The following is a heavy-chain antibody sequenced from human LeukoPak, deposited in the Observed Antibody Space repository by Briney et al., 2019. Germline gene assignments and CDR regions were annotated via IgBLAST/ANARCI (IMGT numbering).Heavy chain of an antibody. D-gene: IGHD1-1*01. CDR3: ARDEGIWNGGHYGYRRDY. J-gene: IGHJ4*02. Sequence: GASVKVSCKASGYTFINYDINWVRQAPGQGLEWMGRIIPILGIANYAQKFQGRVTITADKSTSTAYMELSSLRSEDTAVYYCARDEGIWNGGHYGYRRDYWGQGTLVTVSS. V-gene: IGHV1-69*04. CDR1: GYTFINYD. CDR2: IIPILGIA.